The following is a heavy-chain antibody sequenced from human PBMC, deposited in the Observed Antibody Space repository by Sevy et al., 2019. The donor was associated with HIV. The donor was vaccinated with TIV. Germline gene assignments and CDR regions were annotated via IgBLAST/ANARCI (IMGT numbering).Heavy chain of an antibody. Sequence: ASVKVFCKASGYTFTSYYMHWVRQAPGQGLEWMGIINPSGGSTSYAQKFQGRVTMTRDTSTSTVYMELSSLRSEDTAVYYCARATIRYCSGGSCRAEYFQHWGQGTLVTVSS. V-gene: IGHV1-46*01. CDR1: GYTFTSYY. CDR2: INPSGGST. D-gene: IGHD2-15*01. J-gene: IGHJ1*01. CDR3: ARATIRYCSGGSCRAEYFQH.